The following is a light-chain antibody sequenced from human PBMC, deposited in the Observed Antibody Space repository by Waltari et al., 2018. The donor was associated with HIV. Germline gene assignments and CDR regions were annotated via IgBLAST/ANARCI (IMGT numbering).Light chain of an antibody. CDR3: QQYGTSPRT. V-gene: IGKV3-20*01. CDR1: QRVRSRS. CDR2: VAS. J-gene: IGKJ1*01. Sequence: EIVLTQSPGTLSSSPGERATLSCRASQRVRSRSLAWYQQRPGQAPRLLISVASSRATGIPDRSSGSGSGTDFSLTISRLEPEDFAVYYCQQYGTSPRTFGKGTKVEIK.